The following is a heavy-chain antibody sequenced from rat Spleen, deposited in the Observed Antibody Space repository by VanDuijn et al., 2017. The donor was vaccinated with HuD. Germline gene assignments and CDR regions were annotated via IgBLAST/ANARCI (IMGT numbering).Heavy chain of an antibody. J-gene: IGHJ2*01. CDR1: GYSITGNY. Sequence: EVQLQESGPGLVKPSQSLSLTCSVTGYSITGNYWGWIRKFPGSKMEWMGYISYSGYTSYNPSLKSRISITRDTSKNQFFLQFKSVITEDTAQYYCARWWGGNYGYFDYWGQGVMVTVSS. CDR2: ISYSGYT. V-gene: IGHV3-1*01. CDR3: ARWWGGNYGYFDY. D-gene: IGHD1-3*01.